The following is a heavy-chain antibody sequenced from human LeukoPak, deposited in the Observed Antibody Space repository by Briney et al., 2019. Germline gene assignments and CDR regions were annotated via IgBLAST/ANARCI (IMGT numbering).Heavy chain of an antibody. D-gene: IGHD2-15*01. V-gene: IGHV4-38-2*01. J-gene: IGHJ4*02. CDR1: GYSISSGYY. CDR2: IYHSGST. Sequence: PSETLSLTCAVSGYSISSGYYWGWIRQPPEKGLEWIRSIYHSGSTYYNPSLKSRVTISVDTSKNQFSLKLSSVTAADTAVYYCARRGGNIDYWGQGTLVTVSS. CDR3: ARRGGNIDY.